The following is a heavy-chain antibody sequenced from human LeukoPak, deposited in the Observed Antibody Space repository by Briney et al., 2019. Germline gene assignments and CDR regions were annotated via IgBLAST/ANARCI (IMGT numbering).Heavy chain of an antibody. CDR2: IDRSGSTI. CDR1: GFTFDDYA. V-gene: IGHV3-48*03. J-gene: IGHJ4*02. D-gene: IGHD5-24*01. Sequence: PGGSLRLSCAASGFTFDDYAMNWVRQAPGKGLEWVSYIDRSGSTIHYEDSVKGRFTISRDNAKNSLYLQMNSLRAEDTAVYYCAKDIDGYNSPFDYWGQGTLVTVSS. CDR3: AKDIDGYNSPFDY.